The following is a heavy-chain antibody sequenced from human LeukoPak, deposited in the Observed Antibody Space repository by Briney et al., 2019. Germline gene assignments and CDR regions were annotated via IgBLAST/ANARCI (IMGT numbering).Heavy chain of an antibody. J-gene: IGHJ5*02. D-gene: IGHD6-19*01. CDR1: GGSISSYY. CDR2: IYTSGST. Sequence: SETLSLTCTVSGGSISSYYWSWIRQPAGKGLEWIGRIYTSGSTNYNPSLKSRVTMSVDTSKNQFSLKLSSVTPEDTAVYYCVRESAYDSGWVTRWFDPWGQGTLVTVSS. V-gene: IGHV4-4*07. CDR3: VRESAYDSGWVTRWFDP.